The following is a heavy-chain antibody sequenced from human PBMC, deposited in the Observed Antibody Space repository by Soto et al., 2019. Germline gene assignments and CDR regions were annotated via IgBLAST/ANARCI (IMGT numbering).Heavy chain of an antibody. J-gene: IGHJ4*02. CDR2: ISSGRPDI. CDR1: GFSFDTYN. V-gene: IGHV3-21*01. CDR3: ARDHLGIAAEDCEL. D-gene: IGHD1-26*01. Sequence: PVGSLRLSCAASGFSFDTYNMNWVRQAPGKGLEWVSSISSGRPDIFYADSVRGRFTISRDDAKKSLFLQMNSLRADDTAVYYCARDHLGIAAEDCELWGPGNLVTVSS.